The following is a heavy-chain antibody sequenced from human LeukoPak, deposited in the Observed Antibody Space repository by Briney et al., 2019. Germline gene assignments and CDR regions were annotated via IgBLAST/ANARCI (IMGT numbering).Heavy chain of an antibody. Sequence: SETLSLTCAVYGGSFSGYYWSWIRQPPGKGLECIGEINHSGSTNYNPSLKSRVTISVDTSKNQFSLKLSSVTAADPAVYYCARVGSGWSLDVWGKGTTVTVSS. CDR2: INHSGST. J-gene: IGHJ6*04. CDR3: ARVGSGWSLDV. CDR1: GGSFSGYY. V-gene: IGHV4-34*01. D-gene: IGHD6-19*01.